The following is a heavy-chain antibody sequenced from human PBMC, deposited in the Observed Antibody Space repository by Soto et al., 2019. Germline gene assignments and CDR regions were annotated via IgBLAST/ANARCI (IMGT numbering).Heavy chain of an antibody. CDR3: ARFAGSSGYVDY. V-gene: IGHV1-69*13. CDR1: GGTFSSYA. D-gene: IGHD3-22*01. J-gene: IGHJ4*02. CDR2: IIPMFATP. Sequence: VASVKVSCKASGGTFSSYAISWVRQAPGQGLEWMGGIIPMFATPSYARKFQGRVTITADESTSTVYMELSSLRSEDSAIYYCARFAGSSGYVDYWGQGSLVTVSS.